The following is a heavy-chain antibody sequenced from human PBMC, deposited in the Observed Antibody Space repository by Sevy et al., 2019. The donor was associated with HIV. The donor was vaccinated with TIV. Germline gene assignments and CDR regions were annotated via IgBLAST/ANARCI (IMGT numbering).Heavy chain of an antibody. J-gene: IGHJ5*02. CDR3: ARMNYSASAPGSWFDP. CDR2: MYYSGIT. D-gene: IGHD1-26*01. Sequence: SETLSLTCTVSGGSISSYYWSWIRQPPGKGLEWIAYMYYSGITNYSPSLKSRLTISIDTSKNHFSLNLRSVTAADTAVYYCARMNYSASAPGSWFDPWGQGTLVTVSS. CDR1: GGSISSYY. V-gene: IGHV4-59*01.